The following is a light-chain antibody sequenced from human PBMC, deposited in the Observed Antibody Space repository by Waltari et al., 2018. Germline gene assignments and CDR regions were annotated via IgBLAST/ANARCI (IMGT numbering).Light chain of an antibody. Sequence: SNELTQPPSVSVSPGQTARITCSGDALPKQYAHWFQQKPGQAPLMLIYKDNERPSGIPERFSASSSGTTVTLTISGVQAEDEADYYCQSAANSVTFDVVFGGGTKLTVL. V-gene: IGLV3-25*03. CDR2: KDN. CDR1: ALPKQY. CDR3: QSAANSVTFDVV. J-gene: IGLJ2*01.